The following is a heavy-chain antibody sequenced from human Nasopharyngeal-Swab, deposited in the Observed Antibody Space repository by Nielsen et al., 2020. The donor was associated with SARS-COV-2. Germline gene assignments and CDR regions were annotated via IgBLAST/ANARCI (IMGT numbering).Heavy chain of an antibody. Sequence: SLKISCAASGFTFSDYYMSWIRQAPGKGLEWVSYISSSTSYTNYADSVKGRFTISRDNAKNSLYLQMNSLRAEDTAVYYCAREGNTSAGDYYYGMDVWGQGATVTVSS. J-gene: IGHJ6*02. CDR2: ISSSTSYT. D-gene: IGHD2-2*01. V-gene: IGHV3-11*06. CDR3: AREGNTSAGDYYYGMDV. CDR1: GFTFSDYY.